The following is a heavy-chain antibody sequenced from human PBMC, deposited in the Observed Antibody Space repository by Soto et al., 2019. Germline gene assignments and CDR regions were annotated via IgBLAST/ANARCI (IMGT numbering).Heavy chain of an antibody. D-gene: IGHD2-8*02. CDR3: VRAGDNFQFCSGGVCQSDAFDI. CDR1: GDSITSSF. J-gene: IGHJ3*02. CDR2: IFYTGST. Sequence: SETLSLTCTVSGDSITSSFWSWIRQPPGKGLEWIGHIFYTGSTNYNPSLKSRVTISIDTSKNQFSLRLRSVTAADTAVYYCVRAGDNFQFCSGGVCQSDAFDIWSQGTMVTVSS. V-gene: IGHV4-59*01.